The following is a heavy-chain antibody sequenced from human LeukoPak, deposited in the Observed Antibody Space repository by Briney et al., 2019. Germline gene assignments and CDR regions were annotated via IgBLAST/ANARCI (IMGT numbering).Heavy chain of an antibody. J-gene: IGHJ4*02. CDR2: IWYDGSNK. CDR1: GFTFSSYA. CDR3: ARELEIAVAGTLGY. D-gene: IGHD6-19*01. V-gene: IGHV3-33*01. Sequence: GGSLRLSCAASGFTFSSYAMHWVRQAPGKGLEWVAVIWYDGSNKYYADSVKGRFTISRDHSKNTLYLQMKSLRAEDTAVYYCARELEIAVAGTLGYWGQGTLVTVSS.